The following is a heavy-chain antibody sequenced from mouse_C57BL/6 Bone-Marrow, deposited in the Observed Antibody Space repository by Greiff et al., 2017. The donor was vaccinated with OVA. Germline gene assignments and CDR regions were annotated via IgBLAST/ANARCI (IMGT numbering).Heavy chain of an antibody. V-gene: IGHV1-7*01. J-gene: IGHJ2*01. D-gene: IGHD2-2*01. CDR3: AESYGYDDVFDY. CDR1: GYTFTSYW. CDR2: INPSSGYT. Sequence: VQLQQSGAELAKPGASVKLSCKASGYTFTSYWMHWVKQRPGQGLEWIGYINPSSGYTKYNQKIKDKATLTEDKYSNTDCMQLSSLTYEDSAVSYCAESYGYDDVFDYWGQGTTLTVSS.